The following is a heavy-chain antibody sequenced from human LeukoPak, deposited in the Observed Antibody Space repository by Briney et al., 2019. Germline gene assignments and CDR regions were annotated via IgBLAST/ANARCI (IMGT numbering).Heavy chain of an antibody. D-gene: IGHD1-1*01. J-gene: IGHJ4*02. CDR2: INAGNGDT. V-gene: IGHV1-3*01. CDR1: GYTFTSYA. Sequence: ASVKVSCKASGYTFTSYAMHWVRRAPGQRLEWMGWINAGNGDTEYSQRFQGRVNIARDTSASTAYMELSSLRSEDTAVYYCARDRGGTGDFDYWGQGTLVTVSS. CDR3: ARDRGGTGDFDY.